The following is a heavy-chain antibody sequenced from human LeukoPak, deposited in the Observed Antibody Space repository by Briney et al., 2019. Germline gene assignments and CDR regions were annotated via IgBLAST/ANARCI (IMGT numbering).Heavy chain of an antibody. J-gene: IGHJ4*02. V-gene: IGHV1-69*06. CDR1: GGTFSSYA. CDR2: IIPIFGTA. D-gene: IGHD2-2*01. CDR3: ATLNIVVVPAAVTYNFDY. Sequence: VASVKVSCKASGGTFSSYAISWVRQAPGQGLEWMGGIIPIFGTANYAQKFQGRVTITADKSTSTAYMELSSLRSEDTAVYYCATLNIVVVPAAVTYNFDYWGQGTLVTVSS.